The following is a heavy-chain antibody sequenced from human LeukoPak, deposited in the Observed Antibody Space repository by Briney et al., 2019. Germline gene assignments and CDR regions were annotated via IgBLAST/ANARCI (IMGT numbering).Heavy chain of an antibody. V-gene: IGHV4-39*01. D-gene: IGHD4-17*01. CDR2: IYYSGST. CDR3: ARGRATTVYYYYYYVMDV. CDR1: GGSISSSSYY. Sequence: SETLSLTCTVSGGSISSSSYYWGWIRQPPGKGLEWIGSIYYSGSTYYNPSLKSRVTISVDTSKNQFSLKLSSVTAADTAVYYCARGRATTVYYYYYYVMDVWGQGTTVTVSS. J-gene: IGHJ6*02.